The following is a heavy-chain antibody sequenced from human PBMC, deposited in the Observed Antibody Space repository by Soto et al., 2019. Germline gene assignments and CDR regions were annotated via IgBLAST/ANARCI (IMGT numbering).Heavy chain of an antibody. CDR1: GYTFRIYG. V-gene: IGHV1-18*01. J-gene: IGHJ6*03. D-gene: IGHD1-7*01. CDR2: ISGYNGNT. CDR3: AKADCNYAGRFAYSHMDV. Sequence: QVQLVQSGTEVKKPGASVKVSCKATGYTFRIYGIIWVRQAPGQGPEWMGWISGYNGNTHYPQKFQGKVTRATDTSTSTAYMELRSLRSDATAVYYCAKADCNYAGRFAYSHMDVWGNGTLVTVSS.